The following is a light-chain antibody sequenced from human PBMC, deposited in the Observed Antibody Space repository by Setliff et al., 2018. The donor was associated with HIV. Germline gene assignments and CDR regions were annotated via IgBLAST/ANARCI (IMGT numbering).Light chain of an antibody. Sequence: ALTQSASVSGTPGQSITISCTGTSGDVGAYNYVSWYQQHPGKAPKLLIYDVRNRPSGVSNRFSGSKSGNTASLTISGLQPEDEADYYCGSYTSTNTRVFGTGTKV. CDR2: DVR. J-gene: IGLJ1*01. CDR3: GSYTSTNTRV. CDR1: SGDVGAYNY. V-gene: IGLV2-14*03.